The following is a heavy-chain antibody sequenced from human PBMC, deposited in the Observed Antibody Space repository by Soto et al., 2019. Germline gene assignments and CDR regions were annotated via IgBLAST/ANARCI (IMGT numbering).Heavy chain of an antibody. V-gene: IGHV3-23*01. CDR3: AKDVSLLWFGEPNYYFDY. D-gene: IGHD3-10*01. CDR1: GFTFSSYA. J-gene: IGHJ4*02. CDR2: ISGSGGST. Sequence: EVQLLESGGGLVQPGGSLRLSCAASGFTFSSYAMSWVRQAPGKGLEWVSAISGSGGSTYYADSVKGRFTISRDNSKNTLYLPMNSLRAEDTAVYYCAKDVSLLWFGEPNYYFDYWGQGTLVTVSS.